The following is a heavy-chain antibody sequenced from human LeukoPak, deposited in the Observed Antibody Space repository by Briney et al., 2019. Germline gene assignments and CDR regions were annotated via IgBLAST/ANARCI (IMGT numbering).Heavy chain of an antibody. CDR2: ISSNGDST. V-gene: IGHV3-64*01. D-gene: IGHD3-10*01. Sequence: SGGSLRLSCAASGFTFSSYVMHWVRQAPGKGLKYVSTISSNGDSTFYANSVKGRFSISRDNSKNTLYLQMGSLRAEDMAVYYCARVGYYGSGSNDVFDIWGQGTMVTVSS. J-gene: IGHJ3*02. CDR3: ARVGYYGSGSNDVFDI. CDR1: GFTFSSYV.